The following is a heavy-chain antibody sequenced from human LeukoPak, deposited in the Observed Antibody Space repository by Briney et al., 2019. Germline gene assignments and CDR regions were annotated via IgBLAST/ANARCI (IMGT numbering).Heavy chain of an antibody. CDR1: GGSISSGSYY. CDR3: ARDTVVVPAAKNDAFDI. J-gene: IGHJ3*02. Sequence: SQTLSLTCTVSGGSISSGSYYWSWIRQPAGNGLEWIGRIYTSGSTNYNPSLKSRVTISVDTSKNQFSLKLSSVTAADTAVYYCARDTVVVPAAKNDAFDIWGQGTMVTVSS. CDR2: IYTSGST. D-gene: IGHD2-2*01. V-gene: IGHV4-61*02.